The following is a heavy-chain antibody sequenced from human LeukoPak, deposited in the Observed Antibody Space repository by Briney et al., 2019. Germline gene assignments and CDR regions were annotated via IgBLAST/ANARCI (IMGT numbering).Heavy chain of an antibody. CDR3: ARDYYDSSGFGAFDI. V-gene: IGHV1-2*02. CDR2: INPNSGGT. Sequence: ASVTVSCKASGYTFTAYYMHWVRQAPGQGLEWMGWINPNSGGTNYAQTFQGRVTMTRDTSISTAYMELSRLRSDDTAVYYCARDYYDSSGFGAFDIWGQGTMVTVSS. CDR1: GYTFTAYY. J-gene: IGHJ3*02. D-gene: IGHD3-22*01.